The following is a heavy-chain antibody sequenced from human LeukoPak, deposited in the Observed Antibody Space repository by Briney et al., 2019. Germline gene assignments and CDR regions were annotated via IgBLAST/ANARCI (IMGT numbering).Heavy chain of an antibody. V-gene: IGHV3-23*01. D-gene: IGHD3-22*01. Sequence: GGSLRLSCVASGFTFTSYAMTWVRQAPGKGLEWVSGISGSAGSTYYADSVKGRFTIFRDNSKNTLYLQMNSLSAEDTALYYCAKDQHVGYYYDSSGCVFDYWGQGTLVTVPS. CDR2: ISGSAGST. CDR1: GFTFTSYA. CDR3: AKDQHVGYYYDSSGCVFDY. J-gene: IGHJ4*02.